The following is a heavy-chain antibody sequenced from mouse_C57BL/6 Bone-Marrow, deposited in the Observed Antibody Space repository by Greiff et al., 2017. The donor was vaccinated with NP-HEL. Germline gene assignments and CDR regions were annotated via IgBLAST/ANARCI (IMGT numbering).Heavy chain of an antibody. CDR3: ASDLYGFFFAY. J-gene: IGHJ3*01. CDR1: GFSLTSYG. V-gene: IGHV2-2*01. CDR2: IWSGGST. Sequence: QVQLKQSGPGLVQPSQSLSITCTVSGFSLTSYGVHWVRQSPGKGLEWLGVIWSGGSTDYNAAFISRLSISKDNSKSQVFFKMNSLQADDTAIYYCASDLYGFFFAYWGQGTLVTVSA. D-gene: IGHD2-2*01.